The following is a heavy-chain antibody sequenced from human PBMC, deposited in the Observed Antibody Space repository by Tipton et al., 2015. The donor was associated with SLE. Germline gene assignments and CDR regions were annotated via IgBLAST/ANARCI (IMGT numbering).Heavy chain of an antibody. V-gene: IGHV4-59*01. CDR3: ARAQQWLDGGFDY. J-gene: IGHJ4*02. D-gene: IGHD6-19*01. Sequence: LRLSCAVYGGSFSGYYWSWIRQPPGKGLEWIGYIYYSGSTNYNPSLKSRVTISVDTSKNQFSLKLSSVTAADTAVYYCARAQQWLDGGFDYWGQGTLVTVSS. CDR2: IYYSGST. CDR1: GGSFSGYY.